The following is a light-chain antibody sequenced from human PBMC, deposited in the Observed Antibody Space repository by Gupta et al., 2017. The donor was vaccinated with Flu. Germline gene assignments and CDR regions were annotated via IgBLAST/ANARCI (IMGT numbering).Light chain of an antibody. CDR1: SSNIGAGYD. CDR2: GNS. CDR3: QYSDSSLRGGV. J-gene: IGLJ3*02. V-gene: IGLV1-40*01. Sequence: QSVLTQPPSVSGAPGQRVTISCTGSSSNIGAGYDVHWYQQLPGTAPKLLIYGNSNRPSGVPDRFSGSKAGTSASRAINGLQAEDEADDYCQYSDSSLRGGVFGGGTKLTV.